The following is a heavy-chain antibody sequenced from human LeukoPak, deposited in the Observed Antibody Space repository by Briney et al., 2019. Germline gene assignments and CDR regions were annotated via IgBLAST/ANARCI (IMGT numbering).Heavy chain of an antibody. CDR3: ARASVTLPFDC. CDR2: IRNKANSYTT. V-gene: IGHV3-72*01. Sequence: GGSLRLSCAASGFTFSDHYMDWVRQAPGKGLEWVGRIRNKANSYTTQYAASLKDRFTISRDDSKNSLYLQMNSLKTEDTAVYYCARASVTLPFDCWGQGTLVAVSS. CDR1: GFTFSDHY. D-gene: IGHD4-17*01. J-gene: IGHJ4*02.